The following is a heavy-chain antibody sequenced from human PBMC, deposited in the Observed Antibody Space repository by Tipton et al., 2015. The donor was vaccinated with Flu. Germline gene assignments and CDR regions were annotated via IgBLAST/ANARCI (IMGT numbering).Heavy chain of an antibody. CDR3: ARRHFSFDI. V-gene: IGHV4-39*07. J-gene: IGHJ3*02. D-gene: IGHD2/OR15-2a*01. CDR2: VYYTGTT. CDR1: GGSIVNSNSH. Sequence: TLSLTCSVSGGSIVNSNSHWGWVRQSPGKGLEWIGSVYYTGTTYYNPSLKSRVAISLDTSNNQFSLKLSFVTAADTAVYYCARRHFSFDIWGRGTMVTVSS.